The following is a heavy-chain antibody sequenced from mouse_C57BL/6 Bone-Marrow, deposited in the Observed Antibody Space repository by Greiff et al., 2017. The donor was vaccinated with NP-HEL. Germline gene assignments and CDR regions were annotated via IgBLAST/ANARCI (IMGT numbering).Heavy chain of an antibody. CDR2: IWSGGST. J-gene: IGHJ4*01. CDR1: GFSLTSYG. V-gene: IGHV2-2*01. Sequence: QVQLKESGPGLVQPSQSLSITCTVSGFSLTSYGVHWVRQSPGKGLEWLGVIWSGGSTDYNAAFISRPSISKDNSKSQVFFKMNSLQADDTAIYYCARNPEGYYDYPYYAMDYWGQGTSVTVSS. CDR3: ARNPEGYYDYPYYAMDY. D-gene: IGHD2-4*01.